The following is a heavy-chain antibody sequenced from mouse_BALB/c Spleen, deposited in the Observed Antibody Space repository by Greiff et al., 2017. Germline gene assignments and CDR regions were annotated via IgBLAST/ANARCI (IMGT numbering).Heavy chain of an antibody. V-gene: IGHV1-9*01. CDR2: ILPGSGST. J-gene: IGHJ4*01. CDR1: GYTFSSYW. D-gene: IGHD2-2*01. CDR3: ARPYGYDVYAMDY. Sequence: QVQLQQSGAELMKPGASVKISCKATGYTFSSYWIEWVKQRPGHGLEWIGEILPGSGSTNYNEKFKGKATFTADTSSNTAYMQLSSLTSEDSAVYYCARPYGYDVYAMDYWGQGTSVTVSS.